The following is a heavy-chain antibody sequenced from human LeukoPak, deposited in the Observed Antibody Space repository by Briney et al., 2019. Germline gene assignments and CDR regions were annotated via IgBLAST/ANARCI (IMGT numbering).Heavy chain of an antibody. Sequence: SVKVSCKASGGTFSSYAISWVRQAPGQGLEWMGGIIPIFGTANYAQKFQGRVTITADESTSTAYMELSSLRPEDTAVYYCARGIGSYGSYWFDPWGQGTLVTVSS. D-gene: IGHD1-26*01. CDR3: ARGIGSYGSYWFDP. J-gene: IGHJ5*02. CDR2: IIPIFGTA. V-gene: IGHV1-69*13. CDR1: GGTFSSYA.